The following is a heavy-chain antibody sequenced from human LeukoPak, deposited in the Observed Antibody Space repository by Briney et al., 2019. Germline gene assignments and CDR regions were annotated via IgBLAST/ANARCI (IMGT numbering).Heavy chain of an antibody. CDR2: IYHSGST. V-gene: IGHV4-38-2*01. Sequence: SETLSLTCAVSGYSISSGYYWGWIRQPPGKGLEWIGSIYHSGSTYYNPPLESRVTISVDTSKNQFSLKLSSVTAADTAVYYCARHEAIVVPAAVSFDPWGQGTLVTVSS. J-gene: IGHJ5*02. CDR1: GYSISSGYY. D-gene: IGHD2-2*01. CDR3: ARHEAIVVPAAVSFDP.